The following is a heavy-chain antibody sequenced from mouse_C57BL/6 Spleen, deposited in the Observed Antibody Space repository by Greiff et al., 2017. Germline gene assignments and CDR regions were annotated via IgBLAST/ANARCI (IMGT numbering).Heavy chain of an antibody. Sequence: VKLMESGPGLVAPSQSLSLTCTVSGFSLTSYGVDWVRQSPEKGLEWLGVIWGVGSTNYNSALKSRLSISKDNSKSQVFLKMNSLQTDDTAMYYCASDGVLEAMDYWGQGTSVTVSS. CDR2: IWGVGST. J-gene: IGHJ4*01. CDR1: GFSLTSYG. CDR3: ASDGVLEAMDY. V-gene: IGHV2-6*01. D-gene: IGHD3-1*01.